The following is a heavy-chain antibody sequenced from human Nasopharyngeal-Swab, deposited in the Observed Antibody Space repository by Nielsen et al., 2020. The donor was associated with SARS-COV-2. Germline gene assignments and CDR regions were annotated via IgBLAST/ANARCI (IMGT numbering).Heavy chain of an antibody. CDR3: ARAGKIQLWFNSLYYFDY. CDR1: GYTFTSYD. Sequence: ASVKVSCKASGYTFTSYDINWVRQATGQGLEWMGWMNPNSGNTGYAQKFQGRVTMTRNTSISTAYMGLSSLRSEDTAVYYCARAGKIQLWFNSLYYFDYWGQGTLVTVSS. CDR2: MNPNSGNT. J-gene: IGHJ4*02. V-gene: IGHV1-8*01. D-gene: IGHD5-18*01.